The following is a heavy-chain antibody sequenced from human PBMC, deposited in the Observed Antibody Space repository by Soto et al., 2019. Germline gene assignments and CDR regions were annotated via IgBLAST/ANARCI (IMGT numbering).Heavy chain of an antibody. J-gene: IGHJ6*03. CDR1: GYTFTSYG. CDR2: ISAYNGNT. D-gene: IGHD2-15*01. Sequence: QVQLVQSGAEVKKPGASVKVSCKASGYTFTSYGISWVRQAPGQGLEWMGWISAYNGNTNYAQQLQGRVTMTTDTSTSTAYMELRSLRSDDTAVYYCARASFCSGGSCYDEPKKYYYYYYMDVWGKGTTVTVSS. CDR3: ARASFCSGGSCYDEPKKYYYYYYMDV. V-gene: IGHV1-18*01.